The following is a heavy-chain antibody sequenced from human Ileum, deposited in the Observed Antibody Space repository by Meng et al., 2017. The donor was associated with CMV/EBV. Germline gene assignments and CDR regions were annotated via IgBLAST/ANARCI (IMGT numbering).Heavy chain of an antibody. CDR1: GFTFSTYG. CDR3: ARLEPLAAGGFFDY. D-gene: IGHD6-13*01. CDR2: ISPSSSYK. Sequence: GESLKISCVVSGFTFSTYGMNWVRQAPGAGLEWVSSISPSSSYKYYADSVKGRFTIPRDNAKNSVYLEMYSLRAEDRAVYYCARLEPLAAGGFFDYWGQGTPVTVSS. V-gene: IGHV3-21*06. J-gene: IGHJ4*02.